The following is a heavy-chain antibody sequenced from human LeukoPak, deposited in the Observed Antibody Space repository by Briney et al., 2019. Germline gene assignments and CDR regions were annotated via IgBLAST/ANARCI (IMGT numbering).Heavy chain of an antibody. J-gene: IGHJ4*02. CDR1: GFTFSTYA. CDR2: ISGSGSGGRT. Sequence: PGGSLRLSCAASGFTFSTYAMSWVRQAPRKGLEWVSGISGSGSGGRTFYADSVKDRFTISRDNSKNTLYLQMNSLRAEDTAVYYCAKDPPPDYYGSGSYLIWGQGTLVTVSS. V-gene: IGHV3-23*01. CDR3: AKDPPPDYYGSGSYLI. D-gene: IGHD3-10*01.